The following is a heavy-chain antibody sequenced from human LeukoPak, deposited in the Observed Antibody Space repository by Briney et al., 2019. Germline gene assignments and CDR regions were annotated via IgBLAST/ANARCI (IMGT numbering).Heavy chain of an antibody. Sequence: GGSLRLSCAASGFTFSTYAMSWVRQAPGKGLEWVSSISRNGDRTYYADSVKGRFTISRDNYKNTLYLQMNSLRGEDTAIYYCAKYNVHGSRSYYNDFETWGHGALVTVSS. CDR3: AKYNVHGSRSYYNDFET. V-gene: IGHV3-23*01. CDR2: ISRNGDRT. J-gene: IGHJ4*01. CDR1: GFTFSTYA. D-gene: IGHD3-10*01.